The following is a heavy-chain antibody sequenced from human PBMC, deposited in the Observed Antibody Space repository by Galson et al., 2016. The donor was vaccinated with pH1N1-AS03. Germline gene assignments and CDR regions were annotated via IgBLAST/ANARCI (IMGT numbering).Heavy chain of an antibody. D-gene: IGHD4-23*01. CDR1: GFTFRSYW. Sequence: SLRLSCAASGFTFRSYWMTWVRQAPGKGLEWVANIKQDGSENYSLASVKGRFTISRDNVENSVYLQLNSLKVEDTAMYYCARTKGGGNSDGFDIWGLGTKVIVSS. CDR2: IKQDGSEN. V-gene: IGHV3-7*01. J-gene: IGHJ3*02. CDR3: ARTKGGGNSDGFDI.